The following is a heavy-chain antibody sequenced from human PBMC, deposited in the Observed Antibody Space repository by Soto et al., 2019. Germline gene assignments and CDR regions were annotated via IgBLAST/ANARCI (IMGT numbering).Heavy chain of an antibody. D-gene: IGHD3-10*01. CDR2: IYYSGST. V-gene: IGHV4-39*01. Sequence: XGTLSLTCTVSGGSISSSSYYWGWIRQPPGKGLEWIGSIYYSGSTYYNPSLKSRVTISVDTSKNQFSLKLSSVTAADTAVYYCAGYGSGSLYYYYYGMDVWGQGTTVTVSS. J-gene: IGHJ6*02. CDR1: GGSISSSSYY. CDR3: AGYGSGSLYYYYYGMDV.